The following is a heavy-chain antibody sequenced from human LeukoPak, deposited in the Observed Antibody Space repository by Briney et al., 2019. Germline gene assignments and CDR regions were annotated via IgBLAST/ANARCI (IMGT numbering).Heavy chain of an antibody. V-gene: IGHV1-24*01. CDR3: ATGGDGYNSGYSDY. CDR2: FDPEDGET. CDR1: GYTLTELS. J-gene: IGHJ4*02. Sequence: ASVKVSCTVSGYTLTELSMHWVRQAPGKGLEWMGGFDPEDGETIYAQKFQGRVTMTEDTSTDTAYMELSSLRSEDTAVYYCATGGDGYNSGYSDYWGQGTLVTVSS. D-gene: IGHD5-24*01.